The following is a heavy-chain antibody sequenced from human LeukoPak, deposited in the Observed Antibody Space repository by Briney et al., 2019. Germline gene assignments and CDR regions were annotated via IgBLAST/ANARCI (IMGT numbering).Heavy chain of an antibody. Sequence: ASVKVSCKASGYTLTDYYMHWVRQAPGQGLEWMGRINPNSGGTNYAQKFQGRVTMTRDTSISTVYMELSRLRSDDTAVYYCARGPRDYVNGFDAWGQGTLVTVSS. CDR1: GYTLTDYY. D-gene: IGHD3-10*02. V-gene: IGHV1-2*06. CDR3: ARGPRDYVNGFDA. CDR2: INPNSGGT. J-gene: IGHJ5*02.